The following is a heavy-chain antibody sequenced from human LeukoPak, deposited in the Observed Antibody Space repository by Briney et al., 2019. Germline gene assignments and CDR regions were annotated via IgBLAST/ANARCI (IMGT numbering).Heavy chain of an antibody. J-gene: IGHJ4*02. D-gene: IGHD2-15*01. V-gene: IGHV3-49*04. Sequence: GGSLRLSCTASGFNFGDYAMNWVRQAPGKGLEWVGFIRSKVYGGTTENAASVKGRFTISRDDSKRIAYLQMNSLKTEDIAVYYCTSLSYCSGGSCAFDYWGQGTLVTVSS. CDR2: IRSKVYGGTT. CDR1: GFNFGDYA. CDR3: TSLSYCSGGSCAFDY.